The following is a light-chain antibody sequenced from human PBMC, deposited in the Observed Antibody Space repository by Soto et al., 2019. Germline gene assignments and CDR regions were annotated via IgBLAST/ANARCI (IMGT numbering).Light chain of an antibody. CDR2: EVS. CDR1: SSDVGGYNY. CDR3: SSYISSSASYV. V-gene: IGLV2-14*01. Sequence: QSALTQPASVSGSPGQSITISCTGTSSDVGGYNYVSWYQQHPGKAPKLMIYEVSNRPSGVSNRFSGSKSGNTASLTISGLQAEDEADYYCSSYISSSASYVFVAGTKVTVL. J-gene: IGLJ1*01.